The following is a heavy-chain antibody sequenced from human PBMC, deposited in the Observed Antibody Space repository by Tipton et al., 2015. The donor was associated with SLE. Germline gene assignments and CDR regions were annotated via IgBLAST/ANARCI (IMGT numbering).Heavy chain of an antibody. J-gene: IGHJ4*02. D-gene: IGHD6-19*01. Sequence: TLSLTCTVSGGSISSYYWSWIRQPPGKGLEWIGYIYYSGSTNYNPSLKSRVTISVDTSKNQFSLKLSSVTAADTAAYYCATGIAVAGPFDYWGQGTLVTVSS. CDR1: GGSISSYY. V-gene: IGHV4-59*07. CDR3: ATGIAVAGPFDY. CDR2: IYYSGST.